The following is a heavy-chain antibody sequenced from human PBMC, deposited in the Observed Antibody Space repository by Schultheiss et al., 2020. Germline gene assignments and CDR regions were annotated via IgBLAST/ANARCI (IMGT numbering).Heavy chain of an antibody. D-gene: IGHD3-10*01. CDR3: AKDPPSGWFYP. J-gene: IGHJ5*02. CDR2: IRSKAYGGTT. Sequence: GESLKISCTASGFTFGDYAMSWFRQAPGKGLEWVGFIRSKAYGGTTEYAASVKGRFTISRDDSKSIAYLQMNSLRAEDTAVYYCAKDPPSGWFYPWGQGTLVTVSS. CDR1: GFTFGDYA. V-gene: IGHV3-49*03.